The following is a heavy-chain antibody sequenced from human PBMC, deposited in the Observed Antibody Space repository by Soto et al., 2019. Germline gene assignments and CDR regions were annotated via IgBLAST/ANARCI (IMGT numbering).Heavy chain of an antibody. CDR3: ASGLCGSSTSCNNHNYYYGMDV. J-gene: IGHJ6*02. D-gene: IGHD2-2*01. Sequence: PSETLSLTCTVSGGSISSGGYYWSWIRQHPGKGLEWIGYIYYSGSTYYNPSLKSRVTISVDTSKNQFSLKLSLRSDDTAVYYCASGLCGSSTSCNNHNYYYGMDVWGQGTTVTVSS. V-gene: IGHV4-31*03. CDR2: IYYSGST. CDR1: GGSISSGGYY.